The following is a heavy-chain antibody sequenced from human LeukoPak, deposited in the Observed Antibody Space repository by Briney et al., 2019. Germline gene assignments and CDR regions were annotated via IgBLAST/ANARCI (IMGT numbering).Heavy chain of an antibody. CDR1: GYTFTGYY. CDR2: IIPIFGTA. Sequence: SVKVSCKASGYTFTGYYMHWVRQAPGQGLEWMGGIIPIFGTANYAQKFQGRVTITADESTSTAYMELSSLRSEDTAVYYCAESAKPGDFYYMDVWGKGTTVTVSS. V-gene: IGHV1-69*13. J-gene: IGHJ6*03. CDR3: AESAKPGDFYYMDV. D-gene: IGHD3-3*01.